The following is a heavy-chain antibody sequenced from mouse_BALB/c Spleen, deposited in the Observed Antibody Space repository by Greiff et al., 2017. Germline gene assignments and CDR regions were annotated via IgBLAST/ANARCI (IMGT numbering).Heavy chain of an antibody. CDR1: GYTFTSYW. CDR2: INPSTGYT. CDR3: ADPGFAY. V-gene: IGHV1-7*01. J-gene: IGHJ3*01. Sequence: QVQLQQSGAELAKPGASVKMSCKASGYTFTSYWMHWVKQRPGQGLEWIGYINPSTGYTEYNQKFKDKATLTADKSSSTAYMQLSSLTSEDSAVYYCADPGFAYWGQGTLVTVSA.